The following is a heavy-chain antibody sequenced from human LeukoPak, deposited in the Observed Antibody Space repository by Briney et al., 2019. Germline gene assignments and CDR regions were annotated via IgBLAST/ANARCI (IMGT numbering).Heavy chain of an antibody. CDR2: IYYSGST. CDR1: GGSISSGSYY. J-gene: IGHJ4*02. CDR3: ARAITMIVVD. D-gene: IGHD3-22*01. Sequence: SETLSLTCTVSGGSISSGSYYWSWIRQPPGKGLEWIGYIYYSGSTNYNPSLKSRVTISVDTSKNQFSLKLSSVTAADTAVYYCARAITMIVVDWGQGTLVTVSS. V-gene: IGHV4-61*01.